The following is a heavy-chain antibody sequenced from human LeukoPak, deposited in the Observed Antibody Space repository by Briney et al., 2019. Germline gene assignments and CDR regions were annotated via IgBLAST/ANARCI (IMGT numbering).Heavy chain of an antibody. CDR3: AISGSWYDWEYYDYMDV. CDR1: GFTFSSYC. Sequence: GGSLRLSCAASGFTFSSYCMNWVRQAPGKGLEWIACISSSSSYKYYADSVKGRFTISRDNAKNSLYLQMYGLRAEDPAVYYGAISGSWYDWEYYDYMDVWGKKTTVTVSS. J-gene: IGHJ6*03. V-gene: IGHV3-21*05. D-gene: IGHD6-13*01. CDR2: ISSSSSYK.